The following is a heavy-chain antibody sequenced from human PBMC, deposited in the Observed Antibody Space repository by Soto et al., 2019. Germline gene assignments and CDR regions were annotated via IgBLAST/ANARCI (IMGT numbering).Heavy chain of an antibody. CDR2: ISWNSGSI. Sequence: GGSLRLSCAASGFTFDDYAMHWVRQAPGKGLEWVSGISWNSGSIGYADSVKGRFTISRDNAKNSLYLQMNSLRAEDTALYYCAKYYFPDSSGYYYWWGQGTMVTVSS. V-gene: IGHV3-9*01. J-gene: IGHJ3*01. CDR1: GFTFDDYA. CDR3: AKYYFPDSSGYYYW. D-gene: IGHD3-22*01.